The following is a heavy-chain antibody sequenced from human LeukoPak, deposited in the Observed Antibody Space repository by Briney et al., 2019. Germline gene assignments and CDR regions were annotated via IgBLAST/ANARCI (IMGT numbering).Heavy chain of an antibody. J-gene: IGHJ4*02. D-gene: IGHD5-12*01. Sequence: GASVKVSCKASGYTFTSYGISWVRQAPGQGLEWMGWISAYNGNTNYAQKLQGRVTMTTDTSTSTAYMELRSLRSDDTAVYYCARDIGYSGYDANFDYWGQGTLVTVSS. CDR3: ARDIGYSGYDANFDY. CDR1: GYTFTSYG. V-gene: IGHV1-18*01. CDR2: ISAYNGNT.